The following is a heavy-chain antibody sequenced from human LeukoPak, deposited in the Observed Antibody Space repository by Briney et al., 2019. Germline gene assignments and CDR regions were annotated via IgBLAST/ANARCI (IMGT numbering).Heavy chain of an antibody. CDR3: ARESSSIATHSFDY. CDR2: ISSSISTV. Sequence: QPGGSLRLSCPASGFTFSRYSRYCVRQAPGKGLEWISYISSSISTVFYADSVKGRFTISRDNAKNSLYLQMNSLRDEDTAVYYCARESSSIATHSFDYWGQGTLVTVSP. V-gene: IGHV3-48*02. J-gene: IGHJ4*02. CDR1: GFTFSRYS.